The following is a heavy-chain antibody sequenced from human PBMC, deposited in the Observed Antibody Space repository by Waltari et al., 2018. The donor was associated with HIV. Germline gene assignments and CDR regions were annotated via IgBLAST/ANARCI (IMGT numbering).Heavy chain of an antibody. Sequence: EVQLVETGGGLIQPGGSLRLSCAASGLSVSSNYMNWVRQAPGKGRGWVSVIYRSGDAYYADFGKGRFTSSRDNSKNTLYRQMNSLRAEDTAVYYCARVRSIMGRFLGFDYWGQGTLVTVSS. J-gene: IGHJ4*02. V-gene: IGHV3-53*02. CDR2: IYRSGDA. CDR3: ARVRSIMGRFLGFDY. CDR1: GLSVSSNY. D-gene: IGHD3-3*02.